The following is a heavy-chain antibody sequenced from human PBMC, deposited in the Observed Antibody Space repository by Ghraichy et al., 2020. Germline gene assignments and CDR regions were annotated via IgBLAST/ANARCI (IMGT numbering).Heavy chain of an antibody. CDR3: ASHGPRITIFGVVIDQGGYCMDA. CDR1: GYTFTSYG. V-gene: IGHV1-18*01. D-gene: IGHD3-3*01. CDR2: ISAYNGNT. Sequence: ASVKVSCKASGYTFTSYGISWVRQAPGQGLEWMGWISAYNGNTNYAQKLQGRVTMTTDTSTSTAYMELRSLRSDDTAVYYCASHGPRITIFGVVIDQGGYCMDAWCEGTTVTGSS. J-gene: IGHJ6*01.